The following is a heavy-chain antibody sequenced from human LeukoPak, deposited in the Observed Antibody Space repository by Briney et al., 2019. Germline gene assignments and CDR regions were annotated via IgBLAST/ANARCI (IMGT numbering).Heavy chain of an antibody. CDR1: GFTFSSYA. Sequence: GRSLRLSCAASGFTFSSYAMHWVRQAPGKGLEWVAVISYDGSNKYYADSVKGRFTISRDNSKNTLYLQVNNLRAEDTAVYYSARGPNSNWSGLDFWGQGTLLTVSS. D-gene: IGHD6-6*01. J-gene: IGHJ4*02. CDR2: ISYDGSNK. CDR3: ARGPNSNWSGLDF. V-gene: IGHV3-30-3*01.